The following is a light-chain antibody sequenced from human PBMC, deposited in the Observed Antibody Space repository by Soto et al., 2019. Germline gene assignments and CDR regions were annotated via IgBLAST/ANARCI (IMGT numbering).Light chain of an antibody. CDR3: QLYYGATRV. CDR2: STS. Sequence: VTQEPSLTVSLGGTVTLTCSSSTGAVTSTHYANWFQQKPGQPPRSLIYSTSNKYSWTPARFSGSLLGGSAALTLSDVQPEDEADYYCQLYYGATRVFGGVTQLTV. CDR1: TGAVTSTHY. V-gene: IGLV7-43*01. J-gene: IGLJ2*01.